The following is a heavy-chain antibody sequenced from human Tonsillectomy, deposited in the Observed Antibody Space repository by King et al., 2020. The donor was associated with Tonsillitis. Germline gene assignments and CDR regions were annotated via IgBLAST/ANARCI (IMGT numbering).Heavy chain of an antibody. Sequence: VQLVESGGGLVQPGGSLRLSCAASGFTFSSYWMTWVRQAPGKGLEWVANIKQDGSEKYYVDSVKGRFTISRDNAKNSLYLQMNSLRAADTAVYYCARDPTYYYDSSGYYYSHFDYWGQGTLVTVSS. J-gene: IGHJ4*02. D-gene: IGHD3-22*01. CDR1: GFTFSSYW. CDR2: IKQDGSEK. V-gene: IGHV3-7*04. CDR3: ARDPTYYYDSSGYYYSHFDY.